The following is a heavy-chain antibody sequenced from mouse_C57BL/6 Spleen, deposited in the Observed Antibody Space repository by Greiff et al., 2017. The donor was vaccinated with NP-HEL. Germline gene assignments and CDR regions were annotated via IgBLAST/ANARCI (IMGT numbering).Heavy chain of an antibody. V-gene: IGHV1-59*01. Sequence: QVQLQQPGAELVRPGTSVQLSCKASGYTFTSYWMHWVKQRPGQGLEWIGVIDPSDSYTNYNQKFKGKATLTVDTSSSTAYMQLSSLTSEDSAVYYCARGYYGSSYRGYWGQGTTLTVSS. J-gene: IGHJ2*01. CDR1: GYTFTSYW. CDR2: IDPSDSYT. D-gene: IGHD1-1*01. CDR3: ARGYYGSSYRGY.